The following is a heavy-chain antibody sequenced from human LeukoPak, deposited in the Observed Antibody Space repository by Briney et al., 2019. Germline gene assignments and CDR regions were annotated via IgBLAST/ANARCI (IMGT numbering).Heavy chain of an antibody. CDR2: INHSGST. CDR1: GGSFSGYY. V-gene: IGHV4-34*01. J-gene: IGHJ6*04. Sequence: SETLSLTCAVYGGSFSGYYWSWIRQPPGKGLGWIGEINHSGSTNYNPSLKSRVTISVDTSKNQFSLKLSSVTAADTAVYYCARGDYYYGMDVWGKGTTVTVSS. CDR3: ARGDYYYGMDV.